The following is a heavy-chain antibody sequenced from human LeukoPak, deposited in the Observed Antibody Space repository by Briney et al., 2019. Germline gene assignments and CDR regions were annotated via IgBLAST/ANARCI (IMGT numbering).Heavy chain of an antibody. V-gene: IGHV4-34*01. CDR2: INHSGST. CDR1: GGSFSGYY. J-gene: IGHJ5*02. D-gene: IGHD2-2*01. Sequence: SETLSLTCAVYGGSFSGYYWSWIRQPPGKGLEWIGEINHSGSTNYNPSLKSRVTISVDTSKNQFSLKLSSVTAADTAVYYCARGQPWFDPWAREPWSPSPQ. CDR3: ARGQPWFDP.